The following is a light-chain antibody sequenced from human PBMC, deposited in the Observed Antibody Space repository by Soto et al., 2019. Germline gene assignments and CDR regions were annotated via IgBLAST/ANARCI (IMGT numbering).Light chain of an antibody. V-gene: IGKV1-27*01. CDR1: QYIHTH. J-gene: IGKJ1*01. Sequence: DIQMTPSPSYLSASVGDRVTITCRASQYIHTHLAWYQQKPGNSPELLVYGAFTLHSGVPSRFSASGSGTDFILTISSLQSEDVATYYCQTYVKAPWTFGPGTKVDIK. CDR3: QTYVKAPWT. CDR2: GAF.